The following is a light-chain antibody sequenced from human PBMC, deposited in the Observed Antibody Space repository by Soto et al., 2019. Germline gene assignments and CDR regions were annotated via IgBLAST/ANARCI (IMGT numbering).Light chain of an antibody. CDR3: QQRSNWPPIT. V-gene: IGKV3D-20*02. CDR2: GAS. J-gene: IGKJ5*01. Sequence: EIVLTQSPGTLSLSPGEGATLSCRASQGVSNSYLAWYQQKPGQAPRLLIYGASSRATGIPDRFGGSGSGTDFTLTISRLEPEDFAVYYCQQRSNWPPITFGQGTRLEIK. CDR1: QGVSNSY.